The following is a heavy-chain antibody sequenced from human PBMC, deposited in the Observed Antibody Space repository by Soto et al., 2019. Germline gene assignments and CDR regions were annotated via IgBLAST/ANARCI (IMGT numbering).Heavy chain of an antibody. D-gene: IGHD3-22*01. V-gene: IGHV1-69*12. CDR2: IIPIFGTA. J-gene: IGHJ1*01. CDR1: GGTFSSYA. CDR3: ARGGASYYYDSSGYAEYFQH. Sequence: QVQLVQSGAEVKKPGSSVKVSCKASGGTFSSYAISRVRQAPGQGLEWMGGIIPIFGTANYAQKFQGRVTITADESTSTAYMELSSLRSEDTAVYYCARGGASYYYDSSGYAEYFQHWGQGTLVTVSS.